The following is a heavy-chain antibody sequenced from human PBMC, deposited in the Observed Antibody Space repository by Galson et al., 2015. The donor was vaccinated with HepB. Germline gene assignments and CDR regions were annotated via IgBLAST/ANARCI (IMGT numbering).Heavy chain of an antibody. CDR3: ARGRTPNYYDPDLFDP. CDR2: ISSSSRYT. V-gene: IGHV3-11*06. D-gene: IGHD3-22*01. Sequence: SLRLSCAASGFTFSDYYMSWIRQAPGKGLEWVSCISSSSRYTHYADSVKGRFAISRDNAKNSLYLQMNSLRAEDTAVYYCARGRTPNYYDPDLFDPWGQGTLVTVSS. CDR1: GFTFSDYY. J-gene: IGHJ5*02.